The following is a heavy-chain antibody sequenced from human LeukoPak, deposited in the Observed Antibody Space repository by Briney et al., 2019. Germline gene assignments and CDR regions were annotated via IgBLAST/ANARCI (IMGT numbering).Heavy chain of an antibody. D-gene: IGHD1-1*01. CDR3: GKDYWSYSGMDV. CDR1: GFTFNSYA. V-gene: IGHV3-23*01. CDR2: ISASGTRT. J-gene: IGHJ6*02. Sequence: RASLRLSCAASGFTFNSYAMNWVRQAPGKGLEWVSGISASGTRTYYADSVKGLFTISRDNSKNTLYLQMNSLRAEDTAVYYCGKDYWSYSGMDVWGQGTTVTVSS.